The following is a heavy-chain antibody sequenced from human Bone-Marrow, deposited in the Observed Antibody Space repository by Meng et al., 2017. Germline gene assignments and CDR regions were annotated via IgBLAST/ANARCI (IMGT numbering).Heavy chain of an antibody. D-gene: IGHD4-17*01. CDR2: INPNSGGT. CDR3: ARGGYGDHPYWYFDL. V-gene: IGHV1-8*02. Sequence: VELVQAGAEVKKPGSSGKVSCKASGGTFSSYAISWVRQAPGQGLEWMGRINPNSGGTNYAQKFQGRVTMTRNTSISTAYMELSSLRSEDTAVYYCARGGYGDHPYWYFDLWGRGTLVTVSS. J-gene: IGHJ2*01. CDR1: GGTFSSYA.